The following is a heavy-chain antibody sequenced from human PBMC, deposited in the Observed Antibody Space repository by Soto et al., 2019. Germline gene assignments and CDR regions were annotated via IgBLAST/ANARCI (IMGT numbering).Heavy chain of an antibody. V-gene: IGHV4-39*01. CDR1: GGSISSSSYY. CDR2: IYYSGST. J-gene: IGHJ5*02. D-gene: IGHD6-13*01. Sequence: SETLSLTCTVSGGSISSSSYYWGWTRQPPGKGLEWIGSIYYSGSTYYNPSLKSRVTISVDTSKNQFSLKLSSVTAADTAVYYCARHSRNYPRGFDPWGQGTLVTVSS. CDR3: ARHSRNYPRGFDP.